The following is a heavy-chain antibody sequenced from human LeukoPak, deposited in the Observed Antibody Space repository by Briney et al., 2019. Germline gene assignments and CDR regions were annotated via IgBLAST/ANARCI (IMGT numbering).Heavy chain of an antibody. CDR3: ARDSVVRLSSGSPSDFDY. V-gene: IGHV3-21*01. CDR2: ISSSSSYI. Sequence: GGSLRLSCAASGFTFSSYSMNWVRQAPGKGLEWVSSISSSSSYIYYADSVKGRFTISRDNAKNSLYLQMNSLRAEDTAVYYCARDSVVRLSSGSPSDFDYWGQGTLVTVSS. D-gene: IGHD6-19*01. CDR1: GFTFSSYS. J-gene: IGHJ4*02.